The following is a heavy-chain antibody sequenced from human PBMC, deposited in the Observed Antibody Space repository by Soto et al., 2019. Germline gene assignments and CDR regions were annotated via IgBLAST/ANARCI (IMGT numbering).Heavy chain of an antibody. CDR2: ISNDGIIT. CDR1: GFIFSDHW. Sequence: PGGSLRLSCEVSGFIFSDHWMHWFRQAPGTGLVWVSRISNDGIITNYADSVKGRFTISRDNAKNTLYLQMNSLRTEDTAVYYCAKDLTWNQADYWGQGA. D-gene: IGHD1-1*01. J-gene: IGHJ4*02. V-gene: IGHV3-74*01. CDR3: AKDLTWNQADY.